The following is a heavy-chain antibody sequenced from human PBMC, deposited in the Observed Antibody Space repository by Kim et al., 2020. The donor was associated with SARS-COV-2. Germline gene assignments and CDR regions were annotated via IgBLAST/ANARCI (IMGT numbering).Heavy chain of an antibody. V-gene: IGHV1-24*01. D-gene: IGHD2-2*01. CDR3: ATVLYCSSTSCYDY. Sequence: AQKFQGRVTMTEDTSTDTAYMELSSLRSEDTAVYYCATVLYCSSTSCYDYWGQGTLVTVSS. J-gene: IGHJ4*02.